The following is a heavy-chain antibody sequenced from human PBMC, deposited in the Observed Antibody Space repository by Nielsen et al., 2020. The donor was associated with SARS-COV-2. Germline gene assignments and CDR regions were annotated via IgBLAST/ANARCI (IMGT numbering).Heavy chain of an antibody. J-gene: IGHJ4*02. V-gene: IGHV3-23*01. Sequence: GGSLRLSCAASGFTFNRHTMHWVRQAPGKGLEWVSSINGGGGNIYYADSVKDRFTISRDNSKTTLYLQMDSLRDEDTAIYYCAKDLKYYDFLTGYYGNYFDYWGQGALVTVSS. CDR1: GFTFNRHT. D-gene: IGHD3-9*01. CDR2: INGGGGNI. CDR3: AKDLKYYDFLTGYYGNYFDY.